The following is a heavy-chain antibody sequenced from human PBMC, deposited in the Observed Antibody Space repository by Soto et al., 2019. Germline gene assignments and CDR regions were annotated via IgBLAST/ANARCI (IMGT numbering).Heavy chain of an antibody. CDR3: AHTPRTGSGYFYFEN. V-gene: IGHV2-5*01. J-gene: IGHJ4*02. D-gene: IGHD3-3*01. CDR2: IYWNDDK. CDR1: GFSLTTSGVA. Sequence: QITLKESGPTLVKSTQPLTLTCSLSGFSLTTSGVAVGWIRQPPGKALEWLALIYWNDDKRYSPSLKSRLTITKYTSKNQVVLTMTNMDPVDTARYYCAHTPRTGSGYFYFENWGQGSLVTVSP.